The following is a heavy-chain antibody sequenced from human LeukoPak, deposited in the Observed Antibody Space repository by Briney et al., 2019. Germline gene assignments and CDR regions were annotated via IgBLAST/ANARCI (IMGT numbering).Heavy chain of an antibody. Sequence: SETLSLTCAVSDDSFSSHCGTWIRQPPGKGLEWIGYISYIWSTNYNPSLKSRVTIPVDTSKNQFSLKLSSVTAADTAVYYCARDRGVSYGMDVWGQGTTVTVSS. D-gene: IGHD3-10*01. CDR2: ISYIWST. CDR3: ARDRGVSYGMDV. J-gene: IGHJ6*02. CDR1: DDSFSSHC. V-gene: IGHV4-59*11.